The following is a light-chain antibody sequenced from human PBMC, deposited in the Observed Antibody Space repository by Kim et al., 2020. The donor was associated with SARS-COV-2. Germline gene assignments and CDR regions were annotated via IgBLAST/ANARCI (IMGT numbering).Light chain of an antibody. CDR2: DVS. CDR3: SSYTSSSSVV. CDR1: SSDVGGYNY. J-gene: IGLJ2*01. Sequence: QSALTQPASVSGSPGQSITISCTGTSSDVGGYNYVSWYQQHPGKAPKLMIYDVSKRPSGVSNRFSGSKSGNTASLTISGLQAEDEVDYYCSSYTSSSSVVFGGGTQLTVL. V-gene: IGLV2-14*01.